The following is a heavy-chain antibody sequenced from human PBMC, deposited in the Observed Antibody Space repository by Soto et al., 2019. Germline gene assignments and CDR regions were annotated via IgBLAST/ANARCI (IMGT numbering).Heavy chain of an antibody. D-gene: IGHD2-15*01. J-gene: IGHJ4*02. CDR1: GFTFSNAW. CDR3: TTEDIVVVVAATPASY. Sequence: GGSLRLSCAASGFTFSNAWMSWVRQAPGKGLEWVGRIKSKTDGGTTDYAATVKGRFTISRDDSKNTLYLQMNSLKTEDTAVYYCTTEDIVVVVAATPASYWGQGTLVTVSS. CDR2: IKSKTDGGTT. V-gene: IGHV3-15*01.